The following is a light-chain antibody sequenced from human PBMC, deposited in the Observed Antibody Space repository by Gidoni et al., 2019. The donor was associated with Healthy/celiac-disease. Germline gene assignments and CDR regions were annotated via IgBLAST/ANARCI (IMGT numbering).Light chain of an antibody. V-gene: IGLV1-40*01. J-gene: IGLJ2*01. CDR3: QSYDSSLSGPVV. Sequence: QSVLTQPPSVSAAPGQRVTLSCTGSSSNIRAGYDVHWYQQLPGTAPKLLIYGNSNRPSEVPNRFSGSKSGTSASLAITGLQAEDEAVYYCQSYDSSLSGPVVFGGGTKLTVL. CDR2: GNS. CDR1: SSNIRAGYD.